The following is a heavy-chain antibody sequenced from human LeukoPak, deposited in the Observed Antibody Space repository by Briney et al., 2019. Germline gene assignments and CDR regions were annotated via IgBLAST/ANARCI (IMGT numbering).Heavy chain of an antibody. CDR1: GFTFSSYG. V-gene: IGHV3-7*03. Sequence: GGSLRLSCAASGFTFSSYGMHWARQAPGKGLEWVASINHNGNVNYYVDSVKGRFTISRDNAKNSLYLQMSNLRAEDTAVYFCARVRATVTTTVDFDYWGQGTLVTVSS. D-gene: IGHD4-17*01. CDR2: INHNGNVN. J-gene: IGHJ4*02. CDR3: ARVRATVTTTVDFDY.